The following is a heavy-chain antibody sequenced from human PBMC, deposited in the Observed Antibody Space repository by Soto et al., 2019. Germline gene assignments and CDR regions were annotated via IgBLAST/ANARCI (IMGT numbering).Heavy chain of an antibody. CDR1: GFTFSSYG. J-gene: IGHJ4*02. V-gene: IGHV3-33*01. CDR3: ATMSGQRGNY. CDR2: IWYDGSNK. Sequence: QVQLVESGGGVVQPGRSLRLSCAASGFTFSSYGMQWVRQAPGKGLEWVAVIWYDGSNKYYADSVKGRFTISRDNSKNTLYLQMNSLSAEDTAVYYCATMSGQRGNYWGQGTLVTVSS.